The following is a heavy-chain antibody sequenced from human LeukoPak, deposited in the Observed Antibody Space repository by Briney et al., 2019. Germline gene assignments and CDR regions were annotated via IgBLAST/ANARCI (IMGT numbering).Heavy chain of an antibody. CDR3: ARAGYSYGLHFDY. CDR1: GGSIGSGSYY. V-gene: IGHV4-61*01. Sequence: SQTLSLTCTVSGGSIGSGSYYWSWIRQPPGKGLEWIGYIYYSGSTNYNPSLKSRVTISVDTSKDQFSLKLSSVTAADTAVYYCARAGYSYGLHFDYWGQGTLVTVSS. CDR2: IYYSGST. J-gene: IGHJ4*02. D-gene: IGHD5-18*01.